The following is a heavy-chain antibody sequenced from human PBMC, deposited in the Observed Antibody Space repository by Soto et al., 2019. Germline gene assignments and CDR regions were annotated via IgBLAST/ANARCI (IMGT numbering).Heavy chain of an antibody. D-gene: IGHD6-13*01. V-gene: IGHV1-69*06. Sequence: ASVNVSWKSSGGTFSSYSISWVRQAPGQGLECMGGIIPIFGTANYAQKFQGRVTITADKSTSTAYMELSSLRSEDTAVYYCARIAYSSSWSPKEYYYYGMDVWGQGTTVTVSS. CDR2: IIPIFGTA. J-gene: IGHJ6*02. CDR3: ARIAYSSSWSPKEYYYYGMDV. CDR1: GGTFSSYS.